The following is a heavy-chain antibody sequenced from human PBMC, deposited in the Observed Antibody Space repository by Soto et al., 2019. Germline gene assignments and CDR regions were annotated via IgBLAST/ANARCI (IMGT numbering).Heavy chain of an antibody. D-gene: IGHD2-15*01. CDR3: AREDCSGGSCYSDY. CDR2: ISSNGGST. J-gene: IGHJ4*02. CDR1: GFTFGDHY. V-gene: IGHV3-64*01. Sequence: GFPRLSCAVSGFTFGDHYIDWVRQAPGKGLEYVSAISSNGGSTYYANSVKGRFTISRDNSKNTLYLQMGSLRAEDMAVYYCAREDCSGGSCYSDYWGQGTLVTVSS.